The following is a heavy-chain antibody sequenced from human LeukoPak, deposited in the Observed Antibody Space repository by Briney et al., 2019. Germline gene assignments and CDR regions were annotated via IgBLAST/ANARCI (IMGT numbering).Heavy chain of an antibody. J-gene: IGHJ4*02. CDR2: IYPGDSDT. CDR1: GYSFTSYW. Sequence: HGESLRISCKGSGYSFTSYWIGWVRQMPGKGLEWMGIIYPGDSDTRYSPSFQGQVTISTDKSISTAYLQWSSLKASDTAMYYCARHIAPGYNSGWYIDYWGQGTLVTVSS. CDR3: ARHIAPGYNSGWYIDY. D-gene: IGHD6-19*01. V-gene: IGHV5-51*01.